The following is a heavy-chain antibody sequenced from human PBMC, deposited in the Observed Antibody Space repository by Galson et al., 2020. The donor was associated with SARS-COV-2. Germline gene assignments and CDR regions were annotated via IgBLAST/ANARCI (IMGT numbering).Heavy chain of an antibody. V-gene: IGHV3-23*01. CDR3: ATASPYSSSYGWFDP. D-gene: IGHD6-13*01. CDR1: GFTFSDYV. CDR2: ISSGGSGT. Sequence: GGSLRLSCAASGFTFSDYVMSWVRQAPGKGLEWVSSISSGGSGTYYADSMRGRFTISRDNSKDTLYLQMNSLRAGDTAVYYCATASPYSSSYGWFDPWGQGTLVTVSS. J-gene: IGHJ5*02.